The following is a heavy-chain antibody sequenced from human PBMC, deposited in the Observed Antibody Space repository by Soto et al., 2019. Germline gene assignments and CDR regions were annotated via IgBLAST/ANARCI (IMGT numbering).Heavy chain of an antibody. CDR2: ISDSGSHT. V-gene: IGHV3-23*01. CDR1: RFTFSSYA. CDR3: AKDTYSSSWYF. Sequence: EVQLLESGGGLVQPGGSLRLSCAGSRFTFSSYAMSWVRQAPGKGLEWVSSISDSGSHTYYADSVKGRFTISRDNSKNTLYLQMNSLRVEDTAVYYCAKDTYSSSWYFWGQGTLVTVSS. J-gene: IGHJ4*02. D-gene: IGHD6-13*01.